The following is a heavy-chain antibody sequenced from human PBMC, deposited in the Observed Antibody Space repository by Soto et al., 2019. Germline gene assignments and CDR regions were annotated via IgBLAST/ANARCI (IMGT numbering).Heavy chain of an antibody. J-gene: IGHJ4*02. Sequence: PGGSLRLSCTASGFTFGDYAMSWVRQAPGKGLEWVGFIRSKAYGGTTEYAASVKGRFTISRDDSKSIAYLQMNSLKTEDTAVYYGTRDLRYRSGNSGYWGQGTLVTLSS. CDR2: IRSKAYGGTT. V-gene: IGHV3-49*04. CDR1: GFTFGDYA. CDR3: TRDLRYRSGNSGY. D-gene: IGHD6-19*01.